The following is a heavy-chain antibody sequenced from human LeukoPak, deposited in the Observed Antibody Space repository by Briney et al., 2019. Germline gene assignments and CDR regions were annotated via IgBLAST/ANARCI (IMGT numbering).Heavy chain of an antibody. CDR1: GYTFTSYY. CDR3: ARSGRLHDGPIREDY. J-gene: IGHJ4*02. V-gene: IGHV1-46*01. D-gene: IGHD2-2*02. CDR2: INPSGGST. Sequence: ASVKVSCKASGYTFTSYYMHWVRQAPGQGLEWMGIINPSGGSTSYAQKFQGRVTMTRDMSTSTVYMELSSLRSEDTAVYYCARSGRLHDGPIREDYWGQGTLVTVSS.